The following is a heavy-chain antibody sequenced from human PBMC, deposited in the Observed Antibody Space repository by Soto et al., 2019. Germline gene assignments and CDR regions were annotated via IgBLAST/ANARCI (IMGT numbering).Heavy chain of an antibody. D-gene: IGHD1-26*01. CDR2: IIPIFGTA. J-gene: IGHJ5*02. CDR3: ARAAGATDWFDP. CDR1: GGTFSSYA. Sequence: SVKVSCKASGGTFSSYAISWVRQAPGQGLEWMGGIIPIFGTANYAQKFQGRVTITADESTSTAYMELSSLRSEDTAVYYCARAAGATDWFDPWGQGTLVTVSS. V-gene: IGHV1-69*13.